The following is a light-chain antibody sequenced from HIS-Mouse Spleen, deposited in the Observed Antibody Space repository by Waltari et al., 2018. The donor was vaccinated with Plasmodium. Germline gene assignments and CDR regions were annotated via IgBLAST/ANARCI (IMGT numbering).Light chain of an antibody. CDR1: QGISSY. J-gene: IGKJ2*01. CDR2: AAS. CDR3: QQYYSYPYT. V-gene: IGKV1-8*01. Sequence: AIRMTPSPSSRSASTGDKLTLTCRASQGISSYLAWYQQKPGKAPKLLIYAASTLQSGIPSRFSGSGSGTDFTLTISCLQSEDFATYYCQQYYSYPYTFGQGTKLEIK.